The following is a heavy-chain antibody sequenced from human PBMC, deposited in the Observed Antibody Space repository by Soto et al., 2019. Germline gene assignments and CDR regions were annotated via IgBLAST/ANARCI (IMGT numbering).Heavy chain of an antibody. CDR2: IYYSGST. CDR3: ARRYGGNFDY. Sequence: QVQLQESGPGLVKPSETLSLTCTVSGGSISSYYWSWIRQPPGKGLEWIGYIYYSGSTNYNASLKSRVTISVDTSKNQFSLKLSSVTAADTAVYYCARRYGGNFDYWGQGTLVTVPS. J-gene: IGHJ4*02. V-gene: IGHV4-59*01. D-gene: IGHD1-26*01. CDR1: GGSISSYY.